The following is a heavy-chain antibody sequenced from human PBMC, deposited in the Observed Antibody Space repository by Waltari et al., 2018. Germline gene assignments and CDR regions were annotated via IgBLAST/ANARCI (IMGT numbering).Heavy chain of an antibody. D-gene: IGHD3-22*01. CDR2: INSGSTTI. CDR1: GFTFSGHR. V-gene: IGHV3-48*01. CDR3: VRDPYHDPSGYPGY. J-gene: IGHJ4*02. Sequence: EVQLVESGGGLVQPGGSLRLACAASGFTFSGHRRNWVRQAPGKGPEWISYINSGSTTISYADSWRGRFTISRDNAKSFLYLDLFSLRAEDTAVYYCVRDPYHDPSGYPGYWGQGTLVTVSS.